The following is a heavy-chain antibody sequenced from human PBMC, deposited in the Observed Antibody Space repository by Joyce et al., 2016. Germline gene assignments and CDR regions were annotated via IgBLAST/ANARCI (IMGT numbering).Heavy chain of an antibody. Sequence: QLQLQESGPGLVKPSEALSLTCTVSGGSVTSGNYYWGWIRQPPGKGLEWIGSIYYSGATYYNPSLKSLVTISVDRSKNQFALKLNSVTAADTAVYYCARQGQWRRGFWGQGTLVTVSS. V-gene: IGHV4-39*01. CDR1: GGSVTSGNYY. CDR2: IYYSGAT. J-gene: IGHJ1*01. D-gene: IGHD6-19*01. CDR3: ARQGQWRRGF.